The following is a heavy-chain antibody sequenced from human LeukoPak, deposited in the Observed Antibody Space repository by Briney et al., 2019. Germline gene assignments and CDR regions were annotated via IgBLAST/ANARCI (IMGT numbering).Heavy chain of an antibody. CDR2: ISSSGSTI. CDR3: AREGGGNYYDSSGYIDY. CDR1: GFTFSDNY. V-gene: IGHV3-11*01. J-gene: IGHJ4*02. Sequence: GGSLRLSCAASGFTFSDNYMSWIRLAPGKGLEGLSYISSSGSTIYYADSVKGRFTISRDNAKNSLYLQMNSLRAEDTAVYYCAREGGGNYYDSSGYIDYWGQGTVVTVSS. D-gene: IGHD3-22*01.